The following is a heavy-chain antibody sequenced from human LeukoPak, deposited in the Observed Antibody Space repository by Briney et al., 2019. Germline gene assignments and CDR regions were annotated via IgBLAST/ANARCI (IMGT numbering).Heavy chain of an antibody. CDR1: GGSISSSSYY. Sequence: SETLSLTCTVSGGSISSSSYYWGWIRQPPGKGLEWIGSIYYSGSTYYNPSLKSRVTISVDTSKNQFSLKLSSVTAADTAVYYCARDYSPEYFDLWGRGTLVTVSS. CDR3: ARDYSPEYFDL. V-gene: IGHV4-39*07. J-gene: IGHJ2*01. D-gene: IGHD2-15*01. CDR2: IYYSGST.